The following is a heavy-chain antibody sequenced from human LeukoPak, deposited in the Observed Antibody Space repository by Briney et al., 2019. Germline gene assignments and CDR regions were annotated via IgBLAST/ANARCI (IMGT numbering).Heavy chain of an antibody. CDR3: ARQGNNNFDY. J-gene: IGHJ4*02. D-gene: IGHD1-14*01. V-gene: IGHV3-7*05. CDR1: GFTFSNYW. Sequence: PGGSLRLSCAASGFTFSNYWMSWVRQAPGKGLELVANIKPDGSVKYCVDSVKGRFTISRDNSKNSLCLEMNSLRAEDTAVFYCARQGNNNFDYWGQGILVTVSS. CDR2: IKPDGSVK.